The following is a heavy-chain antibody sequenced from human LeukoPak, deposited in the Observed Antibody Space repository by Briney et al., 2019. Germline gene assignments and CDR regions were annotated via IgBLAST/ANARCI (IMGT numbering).Heavy chain of an antibody. V-gene: IGHV1-18*01. CDR1: GYTFTSYG. Sequence: ASVKVSCKASGYTFTSYGISWVRQAPGQGLEWMGWISAYNGNTNYAQKFQGRVTMTRDTSISTAYMELSRLRSDDTAVYYCARERKYYWFDPWGQGTLVTVSS. CDR3: ARERKYYWFDP. D-gene: IGHD2/OR15-2a*01. CDR2: ISAYNGNT. J-gene: IGHJ5*02.